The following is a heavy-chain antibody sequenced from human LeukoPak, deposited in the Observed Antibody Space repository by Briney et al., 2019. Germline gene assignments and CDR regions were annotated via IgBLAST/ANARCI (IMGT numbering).Heavy chain of an antibody. CDR1: GGSISSSPYY. CDR3: ASSPYCSSTSCHPHDAIDF. CDR2: IYYSGST. Sequence: PSETLSLTCTVSGGSISSSPYYWGWIRQPPGKGLEWIGTIYYSGSTYYNPSLKSRVTISVDTSKNQFSLNLSSVTAADTAVYYCASSPYCSSTSCHPHDAIDFWGQGTLVTVSS. D-gene: IGHD2-2*01. J-gene: IGHJ3*01. V-gene: IGHV4-39*07.